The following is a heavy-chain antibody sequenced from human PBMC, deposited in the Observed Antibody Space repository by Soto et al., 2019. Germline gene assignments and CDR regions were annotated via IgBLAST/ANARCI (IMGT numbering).Heavy chain of an antibody. Sequence: TLSLTCTVSGGSISGHYWSWIRQPPGKGLEWIGFLYYTGSTNHNPSLKSRVTISVDTSKNQFSLKLNSVTAADTAVYYCARGLVEGCSGGSCYPPNYYYGMDVWGQGTTVTVSS. D-gene: IGHD2-15*01. CDR2: LYYTGST. J-gene: IGHJ6*02. CDR3: ARGLVEGCSGGSCYPPNYYYGMDV. V-gene: IGHV4-59*11. CDR1: GGSISGHY.